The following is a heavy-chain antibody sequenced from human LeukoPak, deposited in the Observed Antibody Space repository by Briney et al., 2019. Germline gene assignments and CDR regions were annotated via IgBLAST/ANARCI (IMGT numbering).Heavy chain of an antibody. V-gene: IGHV4-31*03. D-gene: IGHD5-18*01. J-gene: IGHJ3*02. Sequence: PSETLSLTCTVSGGSISSGGYYWSWIRQHPGKGLEWIGYIYYSGSTYYNPSLKSRVTISVDTSKNQFSLKLSSVTAADTAVYYCARAGAGYSYGYVYAFDIWGQGTMVTVSS. CDR1: GGSISSGGYY. CDR2: IYYSGST. CDR3: ARAGAGYSYGYVYAFDI.